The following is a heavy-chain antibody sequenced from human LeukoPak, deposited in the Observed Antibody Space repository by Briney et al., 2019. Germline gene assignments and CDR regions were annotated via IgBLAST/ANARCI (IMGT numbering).Heavy chain of an antibody. J-gene: IGHJ3*02. CDR2: ISYIGTT. D-gene: IGHD4-17*01. Sequence: SETLSLTCTVSGGSISSYYWSWIRQPPGRGLEWVGYISYIGTTSYNPSLKSRVTISVDTSRSQFSLRLTSVTAADTALYYCAGGSDYGDAFDIWGQGTRVTVSS. CDR1: GGSISSYY. CDR3: AGGSDYGDAFDI. V-gene: IGHV4-59*08.